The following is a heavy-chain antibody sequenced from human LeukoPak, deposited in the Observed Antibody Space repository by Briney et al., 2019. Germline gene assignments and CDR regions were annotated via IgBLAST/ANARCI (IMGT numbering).Heavy chain of an antibody. CDR3: ARVMMTVVTAHAFEI. CDR1: GYTFTSYG. D-gene: IGHD2-21*02. V-gene: IGHV1-18*01. Sequence: GASVTVSCKASGYTFTSYGISWVRRAPGQGLEWMGWISAYNGNTNYAQKVQGRVTMTTDASTNSAYMELRSLRSDDTAMYYCARVMMTVVTAHAFEIWGLGTMVTVSS. CDR2: ISAYNGNT. J-gene: IGHJ3*02.